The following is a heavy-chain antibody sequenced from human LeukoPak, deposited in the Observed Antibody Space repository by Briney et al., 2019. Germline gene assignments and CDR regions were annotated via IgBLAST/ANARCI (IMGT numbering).Heavy chain of an antibody. J-gene: IGHJ5*02. CDR1: GFTFSDYY. CDR2: ISSSGSTI. CDR3: ARDEYSSSEVDWFDP. V-gene: IGHV3-11*01. D-gene: IGHD6-6*01. Sequence: GGSLRLPCAASGFTFSDYYMSWIRQAPGKGLEWVSYISSSGSTIYYADSVKGRFTISRDNAKNSLYLQMNSLRAEDTAVYYCARDEYSSSEVDWFDPWGQGTLVTVSS.